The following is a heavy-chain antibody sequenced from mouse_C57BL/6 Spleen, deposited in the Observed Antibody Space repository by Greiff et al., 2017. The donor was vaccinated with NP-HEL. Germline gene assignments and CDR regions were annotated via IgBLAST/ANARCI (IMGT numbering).Heavy chain of an antibody. V-gene: IGHV5-16*01. CDR3: ARDSWAYWYFDV. Sequence: EVQLVESEGGLVQPGSSMKLSCTASGFTFSDYYMAWVRQVPEKGLEWVANINYDGSSTYYLDSLKSRFIISRDNAKNILYLQMSSLKSEDTATYYWARDSWAYWYFDVWGTGTTVTVSS. CDR2: INYDGSST. D-gene: IGHD1-1*01. CDR1: GFTFSDYY. J-gene: IGHJ1*03.